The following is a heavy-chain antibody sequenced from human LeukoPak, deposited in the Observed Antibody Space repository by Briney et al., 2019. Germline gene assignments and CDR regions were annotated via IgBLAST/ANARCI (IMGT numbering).Heavy chain of an antibody. J-gene: IGHJ4*02. CDR3: AREGFIYGSTYYSDY. V-gene: IGHV3-21*01. CDR1: GFTFSSYS. D-gene: IGHD4-17*01. CDR2: ISSSGSYI. Sequence: PGGSLRLSCAASGFTFSSYSMNWVRQAPRKGLEWVSSISSSGSYIYYADSMKGRFTISRDNAKNSLYLQMNSLRAEDTAVYYCAREGFIYGSTYYSDYWGQGTLVTVSS.